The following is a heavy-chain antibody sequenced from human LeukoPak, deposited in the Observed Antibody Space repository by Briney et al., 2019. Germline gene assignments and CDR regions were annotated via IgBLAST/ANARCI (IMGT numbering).Heavy chain of an antibody. Sequence: SEALSLTCIVSGDSISSTSYYWAWIRQPPGKGLEWIGMIFYSGSAYYTPSLRGRVTLSVDTSRNQFSLNLISVTAADTGVYFCARQQSDTSLFDPWGQGTLVTVSS. J-gene: IGHJ5*02. D-gene: IGHD2-21*02. CDR2: IFYSGSA. CDR3: ARQQSDTSLFDP. V-gene: IGHV4-39*01. CDR1: GDSISSTSYY.